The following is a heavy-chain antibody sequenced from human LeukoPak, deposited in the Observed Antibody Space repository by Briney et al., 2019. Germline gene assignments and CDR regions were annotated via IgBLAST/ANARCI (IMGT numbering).Heavy chain of an antibody. V-gene: IGHV1-18*01. Sequence: ASVKVSCKASGYTFTSYGISWVRQAPGQGLEWMGWISAYNGNTNYAQKLQGRVTMTTDTSTSTAYMELRSLRSDDTAVYYCARDSKDSSGVGMNAFDIWGQGTMVTVSS. J-gene: IGHJ3*02. CDR3: ARDSKDSSGVGMNAFDI. D-gene: IGHD3-22*01. CDR2: ISAYNGNT. CDR1: GYTFTSYG.